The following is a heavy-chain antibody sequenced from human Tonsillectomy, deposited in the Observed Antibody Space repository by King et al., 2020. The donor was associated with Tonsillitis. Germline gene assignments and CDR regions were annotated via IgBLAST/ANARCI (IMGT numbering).Heavy chain of an antibody. Sequence: VQLVESGGGVVQPGRSLRLSCAASGFTFSTYGMHWVRQAPGKGLEWVAVISYDGSYEYYADSVKGRFTISRDKYRNTLYLQMNSLRAEDTAVYYCAKDGAVGYCSTTSCPPCDCWGQGARVTGSS. CDR2: ISYDGSYE. V-gene: IGHV3-30*18. D-gene: IGHD2-2*01. CDR3: AKDGAVGYCSTTSCPPCDC. J-gene: IGHJ4*02. CDR1: GFTFSTYG.